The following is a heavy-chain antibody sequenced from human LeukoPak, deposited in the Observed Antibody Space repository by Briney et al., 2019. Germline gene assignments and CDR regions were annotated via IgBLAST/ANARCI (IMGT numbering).Heavy chain of an antibody. CDR1: GFTFDDYA. CDR2: INWNGGST. V-gene: IGHV3-20*04. D-gene: IGHD3-10*01. J-gene: IGHJ6*03. Sequence: GGSLRLSCAVSGFTFDDYAMSWVRHAPGKGLEWVSGINWNGGSTVYADSVKGRFTISRDNAKNSLYLQMNSLRAEDTALYYCARLAVRGVIRRSYYYNMDVWGKGTTVTVSS. CDR3: ARLAVRGVIRRSYYYNMDV.